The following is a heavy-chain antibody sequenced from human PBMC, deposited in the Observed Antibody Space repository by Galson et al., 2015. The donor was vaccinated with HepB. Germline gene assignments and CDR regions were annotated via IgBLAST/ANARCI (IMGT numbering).Heavy chain of an antibody. D-gene: IGHD3-10*01. CDR2: ISGSSSDT. J-gene: IGHJ5*02. V-gene: IGHV3-11*06. Sequence: SLRLSCAASGFTFSDYYMSWIRQAPGKGLEWISYISGSSSDTKYAESVKGRFTISRDNAKKSLYLQMNSLRAEDTAMYYCARDYGSSSWGQGTLVTVSS. CDR3: ARDYGSSS. CDR1: GFTFSDYY.